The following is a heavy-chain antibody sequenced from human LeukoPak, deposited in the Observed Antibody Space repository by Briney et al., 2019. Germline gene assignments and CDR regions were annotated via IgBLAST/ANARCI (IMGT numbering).Heavy chain of an antibody. J-gene: IGHJ5*02. Sequence: PSDTLSLTCTVSGGSISSYYWSWLRQPAGKGLEWIGRIYTSGSTNYNPSLKSRVTISVDTSKNQFSLKLSSVTAADTAVYYCARGVQYQLLSLSRRYWFDPWGQGTLVTVSS. D-gene: IGHD2-2*01. CDR2: IYTSGST. V-gene: IGHV4-4*07. CDR1: GGSISSYY. CDR3: ARGVQYQLLSLSRRYWFDP.